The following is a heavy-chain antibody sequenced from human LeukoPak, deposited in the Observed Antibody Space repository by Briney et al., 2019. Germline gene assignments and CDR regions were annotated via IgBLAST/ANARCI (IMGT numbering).Heavy chain of an antibody. D-gene: IGHD2/OR15-2a*01. J-gene: IGHJ5*02. V-gene: IGHV3-7*01. CDR2: IKQDGSEK. CDR1: GFTFSSYW. CDR3: ARVVLGRNSNWFDP. Sequence: GGSLRLSCAASGFTFSSYWMSWVRQAPGKGLGWVANIKQDGSEKYYVDSVKGRFTISRDNAKNSLYLQMNSLRAEDTAVYYCARVVLGRNSNWFDPWGQGTLVTVSS.